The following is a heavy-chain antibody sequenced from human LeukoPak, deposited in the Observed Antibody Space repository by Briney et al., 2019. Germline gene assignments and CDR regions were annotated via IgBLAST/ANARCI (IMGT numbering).Heavy chain of an antibody. CDR2: IKQDGSEK. CDR3: ATESYGGNSKCFDY. V-gene: IGHV3-7*05. J-gene: IGHJ4*01. CDR1: GITFSRYW. D-gene: IGHD4-23*01. Sequence: PGGSLRLSCGASGITFSRYWMSCVRQAPGKGLEWVANIKQDGSEKYYVDSVKGRFTVSRDNAKNSLYLQMNSLRAEDTAVYYCATESYGGNSKCFDYWGHGTLVIVSS.